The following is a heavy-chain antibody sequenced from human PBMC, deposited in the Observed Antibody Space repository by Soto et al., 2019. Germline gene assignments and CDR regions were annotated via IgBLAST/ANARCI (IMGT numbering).Heavy chain of an antibody. Sequence: SETLSLTCTVSGGSISSSSYYWGWIRQPPGKGLEWIGSIYYSGSTYYNPSLKSRVTISVDTSKNQFSLKLSSVTAADTAVYYCAKLSVTTSIYWGQGTLVTVSS. CDR1: GGSISSSSYY. V-gene: IGHV4-39*01. J-gene: IGHJ4*02. CDR2: IYYSGST. CDR3: AKLSVTTSIY. D-gene: IGHD4-17*01.